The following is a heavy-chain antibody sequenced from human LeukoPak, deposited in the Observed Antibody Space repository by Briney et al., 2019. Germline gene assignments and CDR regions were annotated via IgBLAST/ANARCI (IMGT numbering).Heavy chain of an antibody. D-gene: IGHD3-10*01. V-gene: IGHV3-21*04. CDR2: ISSSSSYI. CDR1: GFTFSSYS. J-gene: IGHJ4*02. CDR3: AKEARASSITMVRGIIPYFDY. Sequence: GGSLRLSCAASGFTFSSYSMNWVRQAPGKGLEWVSSISSSSSYIYYADSVKGRFTISRDNAKNSLHLQMNSLRAEDTALYYCAKEARASSITMVRGIIPYFDYWGQGTLVTVSS.